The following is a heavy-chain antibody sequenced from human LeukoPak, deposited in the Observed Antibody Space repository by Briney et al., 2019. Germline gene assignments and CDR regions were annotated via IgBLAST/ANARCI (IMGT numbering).Heavy chain of an antibody. CDR1: GFTFSSYA. V-gene: IGHV3-23*01. CDR3: AKGIQLWLFYFDY. Sequence: GASLRLSCAASGFTFSSYAMSWVRQAPGKGLEWVSAISGSGGNTYYADSVKGRFTISRDNSKNTLYLQMNSLRAEDTAVYYCAKGIQLWLFYFDYWGQGTLVTVSS. CDR2: ISGSGGNT. J-gene: IGHJ4*02. D-gene: IGHD5-18*01.